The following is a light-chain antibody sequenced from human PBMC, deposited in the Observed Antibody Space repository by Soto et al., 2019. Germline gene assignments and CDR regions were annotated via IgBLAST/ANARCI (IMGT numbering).Light chain of an antibody. Sequence: DIQMTQSPSSVYASVGDRVTITCRASQGFSTWLAWYQQKPGKAPELLIYAASSLQSGVPSRFSGSESGTDFTLTISSLQPEDFATYYCQQANSFPYTFGQGTKLEIK. J-gene: IGKJ2*01. CDR1: QGFSTW. CDR3: QQANSFPYT. V-gene: IGKV1-12*01. CDR2: AAS.